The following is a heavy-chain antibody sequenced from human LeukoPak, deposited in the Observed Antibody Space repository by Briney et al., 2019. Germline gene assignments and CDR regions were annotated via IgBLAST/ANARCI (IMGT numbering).Heavy chain of an antibody. J-gene: IGHJ6*03. D-gene: IGHD3-10*01. CDR1: GFTFSIYG. Sequence: PGGSLRLSCAASGFTFSIYGMSWVRQAPGKGLEWVSAISGSVGRTYSADSAKGRFTISRDNSKNTLYLQMNSLKDEDTAVYYCAKAGRGGAITMIRGVKGDYYYMDVWGKGTTVTISS. CDR2: ISGSVGRT. CDR3: AKAGRGGAITMIRGVKGDYYYMDV. V-gene: IGHV3-23*01.